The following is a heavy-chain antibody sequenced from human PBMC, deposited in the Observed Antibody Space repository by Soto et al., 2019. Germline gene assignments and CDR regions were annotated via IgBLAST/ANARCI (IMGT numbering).Heavy chain of an antibody. V-gene: IGHV3-23*01. D-gene: IGHD3-22*01. Sequence: EVQLLESGGGLVQPGGSLRLSCAASGLTFSSYAMTWVRQAPGKGLEWVSAMSGGGETTYYADSVKGRFTISRDNSRNTLYLQMNSLRAEDTAAYYCAKWHTYYYDSRGFSGFDCWGRGNLVTVSS. J-gene: IGHJ4*02. CDR2: MSGGGETT. CDR3: AKWHTYYYDSRGFSGFDC. CDR1: GLTFSSYA.